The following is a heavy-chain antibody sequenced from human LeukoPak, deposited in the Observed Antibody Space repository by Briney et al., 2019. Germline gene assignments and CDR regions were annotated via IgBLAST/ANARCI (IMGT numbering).Heavy chain of an antibody. D-gene: IGHD6-13*01. CDR3: ARAIAVAGDY. J-gene: IGHJ4*02. V-gene: IGHV3-21*01. Sequence: GGSLRLSCAASGFTFSSYSMYWVRQAPGKGLEWVSSISSSSSYIYYADSVKGRFTISRDNAKNSLYLQMNSLRAEDTAVYYCARAIAVAGDYWGQGTLVTVSS. CDR1: GFTFSSYS. CDR2: ISSSSSYI.